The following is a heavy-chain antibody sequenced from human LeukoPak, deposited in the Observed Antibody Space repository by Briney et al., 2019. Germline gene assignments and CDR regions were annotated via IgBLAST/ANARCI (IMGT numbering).Heavy chain of an antibody. CDR3: ARHQGYCSSTSCYNRFDP. Sequence: PSETLSLTCAVSGYSISSGYYWGWIRQPPGKGLEWIGSIYHSGSTYYNPSLKSRVTISVGTSKNQFSLKLSSVTAADTAVYYCARHQGYCSSTSCYNRFDPWGQGTLVTVSS. D-gene: IGHD2-2*01. V-gene: IGHV4-38-2*01. CDR2: IYHSGST. J-gene: IGHJ5*02. CDR1: GYSISSGYY.